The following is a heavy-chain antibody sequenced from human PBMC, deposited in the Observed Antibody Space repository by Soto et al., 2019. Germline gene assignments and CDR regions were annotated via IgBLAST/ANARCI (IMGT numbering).Heavy chain of an antibody. CDR1: GCTFSIYA. J-gene: IGHJ5*02. Sequence: GGSLSVSCSASGCTFSIYAMHWVRQAPGKGLEYVSAVSTNGGTSYYADSVKGRFTISRDNSRNTLYLQMNSLRPEDTAVYYCVKDRAPRDGYKTQPGSWGLGTLVTVSS. CDR3: VKDRAPRDGYKTQPGS. V-gene: IGHV3-64D*06. D-gene: IGHD5-12*01. CDR2: VSTNGGTS.